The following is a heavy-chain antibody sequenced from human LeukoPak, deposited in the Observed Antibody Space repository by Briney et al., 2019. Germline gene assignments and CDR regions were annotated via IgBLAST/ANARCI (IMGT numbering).Heavy chain of an antibody. Sequence: SETLSLTCTVSGGSISSSSYYWGWIRQPPGKGLEWIGSIYYSGSTYYNPSLKSRVTISVDTSKNQFSLKLSSVTAADTAVYYCARRASYGGYDPNWFDPWGQGTLVTVSS. V-gene: IGHV4-39*01. J-gene: IGHJ5*02. CDR3: ARRASYGGYDPNWFDP. D-gene: IGHD5-12*01. CDR2: IYYSGST. CDR1: GGSISSSSYY.